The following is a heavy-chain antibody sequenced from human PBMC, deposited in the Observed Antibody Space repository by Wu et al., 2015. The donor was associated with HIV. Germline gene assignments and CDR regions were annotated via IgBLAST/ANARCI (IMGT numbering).Heavy chain of an antibody. CDR2: INPNSGDT. D-gene: IGHD3-3*01. Sequence: QVQLVQSGTEMKKSGASMKVSCKTSGYTFTAYYIHWVRQAPGQGLEWMGWINPNSGDTKFAQTFKDRITMTRDTSTTTVTLVLASLRYNDTATYYCARDWQYQVTFGDYYMDIWGNGTT. CDR3: ARDWQYQVTFGDYYMDI. CDR1: GYTFTAYY. V-gene: IGHV1-2*02. J-gene: IGHJ6*03.